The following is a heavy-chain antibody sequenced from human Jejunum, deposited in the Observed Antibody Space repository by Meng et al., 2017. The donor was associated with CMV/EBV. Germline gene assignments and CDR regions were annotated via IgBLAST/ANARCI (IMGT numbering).Heavy chain of an antibody. J-gene: IGHJ4*02. D-gene: IGHD4/OR15-4a*01. Sequence: FPFAPSSLHWVRQVPGGALVGVSYNSPAGTKTKYADSVKSRFTIYSHNPKTPLYLQMHSLRGEDAAVYYCARPLSLCSYGESEPFRFWGQGTLVTVSS. V-gene: IGHV3-74*03. CDR2: NSPAGTKT. CDR1: FPFAPSS. CDR3: ARPLSLCSYGESEPFRF.